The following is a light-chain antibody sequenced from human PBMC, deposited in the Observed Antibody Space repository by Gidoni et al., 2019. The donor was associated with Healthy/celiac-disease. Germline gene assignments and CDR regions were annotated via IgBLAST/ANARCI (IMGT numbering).Light chain of an antibody. CDR3: QQSYSTPQT. V-gene: IGKV1-39*01. CDR1: QSISSY. CDR2: GES. J-gene: IGKJ2*01. Sequence: DIQMTQSPSSLSASGGDRVTITCRASQSISSYLNWYQQKPRKAPKVLIYGESSLQSGVPARFSGSGSGTDFTITISSLQPEEFATYYCQQSYSTPQTFGQGTKLEIK.